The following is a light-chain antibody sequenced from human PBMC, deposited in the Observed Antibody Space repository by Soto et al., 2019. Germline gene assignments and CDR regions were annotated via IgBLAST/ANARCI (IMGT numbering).Light chain of an antibody. V-gene: IGLV2-14*01. CDR1: SSDVGANNF. Sequence: QPVLTQPASVSGSPGQSITISCTGTSSDVGANNFVSWYQQHPGKAPKLLIYGFTNRPSGVSNRFSGSKSGNTASLSISGLQADDDGDYYCSSYANTYNWVFGGGTKLTVL. J-gene: IGLJ3*02. CDR3: SSYANTYNWV. CDR2: GFT.